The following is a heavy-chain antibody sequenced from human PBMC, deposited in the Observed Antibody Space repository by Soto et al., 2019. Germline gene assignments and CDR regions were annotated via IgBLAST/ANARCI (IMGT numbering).Heavy chain of an antibody. V-gene: IGHV3-33*01. J-gene: IGHJ6*03. CDR2: IWYDGSNK. Sequence: GGSLRLSCAASGFTFSSYGMHWVRQAPGKGLEWVAVIWYDGSNKYYADSVKGRFTISRDNSKNTLYLQMNSLRAEDTAVYYCARDRVLLWFGELLNSTSTNDYYYYYYMDVWGKGTTVTVSS. D-gene: IGHD3-10*01. CDR3: ARDRVLLWFGELLNSTSTNDYYYYYYMDV. CDR1: GFTFSSYG.